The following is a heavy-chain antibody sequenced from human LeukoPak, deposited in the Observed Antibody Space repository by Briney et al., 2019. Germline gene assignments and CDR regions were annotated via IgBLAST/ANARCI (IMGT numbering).Heavy chain of an antibody. V-gene: IGHV3-48*02. CDR2: ITTSSSTI. CDR3: AKSSVTSNSFDI. J-gene: IGHJ3*02. Sequence: GRSLRLSCAAPGFTFSDYSMNWVRQAPGKGLERVSYITTSSSTIYYADSVKGRFTISRDNAKNSLFLQMNSLRDEDTAVYYCAKSSVTSNSFDIWGQGTMVTVSS. D-gene: IGHD4-17*01. CDR1: GFTFSDYS.